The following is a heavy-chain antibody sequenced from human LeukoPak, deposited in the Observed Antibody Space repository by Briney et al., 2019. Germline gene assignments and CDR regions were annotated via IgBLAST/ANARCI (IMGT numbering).Heavy chain of an antibody. CDR1: GYTLTELS. Sequence: APVKVSCKVSGYTLTELSMHWVRQAPGKGLEWMGGFDPEDGETIYAQKFQGRVTMTEDTSTDTAYMELSSLRSEDTAVYYCATGYYYDSSGYYLYYFDYWGQGTLVTVSS. D-gene: IGHD3-22*01. CDR2: FDPEDGET. J-gene: IGHJ4*02. CDR3: ATGYYYDSSGYYLYYFDY. V-gene: IGHV1-24*01.